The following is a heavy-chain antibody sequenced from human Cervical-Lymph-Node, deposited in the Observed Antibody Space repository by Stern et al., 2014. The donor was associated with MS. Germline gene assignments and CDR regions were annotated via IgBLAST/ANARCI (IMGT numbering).Heavy chain of an antibody. J-gene: IGHJ5*02. CDR2: ISYDGDNT. CDR3: AKDPRIDDSSGYLDA. V-gene: IGHV3-30*18. CDR1: GFTFSLYD. D-gene: IGHD3-22*01. Sequence: VQLVESGGGVVQPGRSLRLSCAASGFTFSLYDMHWVRQAPGKGLEWVAAISYDGDNTIYTYAVKGRFTIARDSSKSTLYLQLNSLRPEDTAIYYCAKDPRIDDSSGYLDAWGQGTLVTVSS.